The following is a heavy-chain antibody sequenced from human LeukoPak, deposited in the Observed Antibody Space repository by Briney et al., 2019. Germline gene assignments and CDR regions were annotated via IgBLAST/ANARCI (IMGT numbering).Heavy chain of an antibody. J-gene: IGHJ4*02. V-gene: IGHV3-23*01. Sequence: GGSLRLSCAASGFTFSSYGLSWVRQAPGKGLEWVSAISYSGGSTYYADSVKGRFTISRDNAKNSLYLQMNSLRAEDTAVYYCARDPSYYYDSSGYYYDYWGQGTLVTVSS. CDR2: ISYSGGST. CDR1: GFTFSSYG. CDR3: ARDPSYYYDSSGYYYDY. D-gene: IGHD3-22*01.